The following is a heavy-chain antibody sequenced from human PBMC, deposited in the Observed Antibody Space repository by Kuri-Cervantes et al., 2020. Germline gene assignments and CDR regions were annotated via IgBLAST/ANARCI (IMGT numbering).Heavy chain of an antibody. D-gene: IGHD3-22*01. Sequence: GGSLRLSCAASGFTFSSYSMNWVRQAPGKGLEWVSSISSSSSYIYYADSVKGRFTISRDNAKNSLYLQMNSLRAEDTAVYYCARGYGSSGYYGMDVWGQGTTVTVSS. CDR2: ISSSSSYI. J-gene: IGHJ6*02. CDR3: ARGYGSSGYYGMDV. V-gene: IGHV3-21*01. CDR1: GFTFSSYS.